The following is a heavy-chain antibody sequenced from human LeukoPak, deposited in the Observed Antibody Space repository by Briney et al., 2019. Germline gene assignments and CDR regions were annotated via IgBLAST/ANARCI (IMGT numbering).Heavy chain of an antibody. Sequence: SQTLSLTCTVSGGSISSGGYYWSWIRQPPGKGLEWIGYIYHSGSTYYNPSLKSRVTISVDRSKNQFSLKLSSVTAADTAVYYCASATLAAAIDIWGQGTMVTVSS. J-gene: IGHJ3*02. D-gene: IGHD6-13*01. V-gene: IGHV4-30-2*01. CDR3: ASATLAAAIDI. CDR2: IYHSGST. CDR1: GGSISSGGYY.